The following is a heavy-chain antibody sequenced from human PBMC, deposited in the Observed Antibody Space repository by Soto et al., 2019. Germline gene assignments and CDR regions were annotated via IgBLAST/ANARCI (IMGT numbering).Heavy chain of an antibody. CDR1: GGTFSSYA. V-gene: IGHV1-69*13. Sequence: SVKVSGKASGGTFSSYAISWVRQAPGQGLEWMGGIIPIFGTANYAQKFQGRVTITADESTSTAYMELSSLRSEDTAVYYCTRDSGYDRYIDYWGQGTLVTVSS. CDR3: TRDSGYDRYIDY. CDR2: IIPIFGTA. D-gene: IGHD5-12*01. J-gene: IGHJ4*02.